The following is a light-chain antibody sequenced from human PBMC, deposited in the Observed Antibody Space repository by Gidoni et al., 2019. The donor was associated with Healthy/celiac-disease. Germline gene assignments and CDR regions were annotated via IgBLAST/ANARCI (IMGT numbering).Light chain of an antibody. J-gene: IGLJ3*02. Sequence: QSALTQPASVSRSPGQSITISCTGTSSDVGGYNYVSWYQQHQGKAPKLMIYEVSNRPSGVSNRFSGLQAEDEADYYCSSYTSSSTWVFGGGTKLTVL. V-gene: IGLV2-14*01. CDR2: EVS. CDR1: SSDVGGYNY. CDR3: SSYTSSSTWV.